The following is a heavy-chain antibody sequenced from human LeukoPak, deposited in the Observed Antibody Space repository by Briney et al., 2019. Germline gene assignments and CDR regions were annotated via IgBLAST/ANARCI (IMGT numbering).Heavy chain of an antibody. Sequence: SETLSLTCAVYGGSFSGYYWSWIRQPPGKGLEWIGEINHSGSTNYNPSLKSRVTISVDTSKSQFSLKLSSVTAADTAVYYCARSTPYGMDVWGQGTTVTVSS. CDR1: GGSFSGYY. CDR3: ARSTPYGMDV. D-gene: IGHD5/OR15-5a*01. V-gene: IGHV4-34*01. J-gene: IGHJ6*02. CDR2: INHSGST.